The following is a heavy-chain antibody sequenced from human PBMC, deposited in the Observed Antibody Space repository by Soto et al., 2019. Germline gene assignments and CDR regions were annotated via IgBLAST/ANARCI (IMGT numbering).Heavy chain of an antibody. J-gene: IGHJ4*02. D-gene: IGHD5-18*01. Sequence: SVKLSCKASGGTFSNSASIWLRQAPRQGLEWMGGILPIFGTPNYAQKFQGRLTISADEFSSTAYMELNILRSEDTAVYYCATPEEALDTAMLKGLAHWGQGSLVTVSS. V-gene: IGHV1-69*13. CDR3: ATPEEALDTAMLKGLAH. CDR1: GGTFSNSA. CDR2: ILPIFGTP.